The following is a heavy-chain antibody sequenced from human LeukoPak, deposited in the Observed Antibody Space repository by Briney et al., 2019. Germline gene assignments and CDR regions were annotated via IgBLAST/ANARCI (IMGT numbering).Heavy chain of an antibody. CDR1: GYIFTNYW. V-gene: IGHV5-51*01. D-gene: IGHD6-25*01. Sequence: GESLKISCKGSGYIFTNYWIGWVRQAPGKGLEWMGIIYPVDSDTRYSPSFQGQVTISVDKSISTAFLQWSSLKASDTAMYYCARGTGYHDMDVWGQGTTVTVSS. J-gene: IGHJ6*02. CDR3: ARGTGYHDMDV. CDR2: IYPVDSDT.